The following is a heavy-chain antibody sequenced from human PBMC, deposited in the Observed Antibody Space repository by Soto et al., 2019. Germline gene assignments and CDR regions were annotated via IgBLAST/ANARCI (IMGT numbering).Heavy chain of an antibody. Sequence: PSETLSLTCTVSGGSISSGGYYWSWIRQHPGKGLEWIGYIYYSGSTYYNPSLKSRVTISVDTSKNQFSLKLSSVTAADTAVYYCAKLGSLGHPYYYGMDVWGPGTTVTVSS. V-gene: IGHV4-31*03. D-gene: IGHD3-16*01. CDR3: AKLGSLGHPYYYGMDV. CDR2: IYYSGST. J-gene: IGHJ6*02. CDR1: GGSISSGGYY.